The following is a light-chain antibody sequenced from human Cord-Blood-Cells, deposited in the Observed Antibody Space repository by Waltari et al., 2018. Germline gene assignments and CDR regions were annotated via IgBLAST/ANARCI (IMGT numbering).Light chain of an antibody. J-gene: IGLJ3*02. V-gene: IGLV2-14*03. CDR3: SSYTSSSTWV. Sequence: QSALTQPASVSGSPGQSITISCTGTSSDVGGYNYVSWYQKHPAKAPKLMVYDVSKRTSGVSNRFSGSKSGNTASLTISGLQAEDEADYYCSSYTSSSTWVFGGGTKLTVL. CDR1: SSDVGGYNY. CDR2: DVS.